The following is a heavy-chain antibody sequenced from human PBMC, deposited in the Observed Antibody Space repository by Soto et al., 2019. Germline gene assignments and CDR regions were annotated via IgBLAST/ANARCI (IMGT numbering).Heavy chain of an antibody. D-gene: IGHD5-18*01. Sequence: VQLVQSGAEVQKPGSSVKVSCRAARGSFSASGFSWVRQAPGQGLEWVGGFIPIFGTANYAPKFQDRVTMTADESTSIVYMALSSLKSEDTAMYYCARSGYSYGPNIDWGQGTLVTVSS. V-gene: IGHV1-69*01. CDR3: ARSGYSYGPNID. J-gene: IGHJ4*02. CDR2: FIPIFGTA. CDR1: RGSFSASG.